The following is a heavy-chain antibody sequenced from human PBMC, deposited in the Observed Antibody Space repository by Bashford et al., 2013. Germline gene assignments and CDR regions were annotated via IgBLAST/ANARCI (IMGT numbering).Heavy chain of an antibody. J-gene: IGHJ4*03. CDR3: ARDFYRIFTTSSGLIGY. CDR2: ISPNSGGT. CDR1: GYTFTDYY. V-gene: IGHV1-2*06. D-gene: IGHD2/OR15-2a*01. Sequence: PSVKVSLQGLLGYTFTDYYIHWVRQAPGQGPEWMGRISPNSGGTNYSQKFQGRVTMTWDTSISTAYMELSRLRSDDTAVYYCARDFYRIFTTSSGLIGYWGPGNPWSPVSS.